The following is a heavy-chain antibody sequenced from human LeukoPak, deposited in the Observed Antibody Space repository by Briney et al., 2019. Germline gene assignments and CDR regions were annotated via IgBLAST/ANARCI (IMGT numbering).Heavy chain of an antibody. CDR1: GYTFTSYD. D-gene: IGHD4-11*01. Sequence: ASVKVSFKATGYTFTSYDSNWLRQATGQGLEWMGWMNPNSGNTGYAQKFQGRVTMTRNTSISTAYMELSSLRSEDTAVYYCARSVTPERLDIWGQGTMVTVSS. J-gene: IGHJ3*02. V-gene: IGHV1-8*01. CDR3: ARSVTPERLDI. CDR2: MNPNSGNT.